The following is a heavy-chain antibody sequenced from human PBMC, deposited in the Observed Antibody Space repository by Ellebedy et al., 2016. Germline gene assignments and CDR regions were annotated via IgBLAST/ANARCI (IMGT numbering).Heavy chain of an antibody. V-gene: IGHV3-33*08. CDR1: GFTFSSYG. J-gene: IGHJ4*02. D-gene: IGHD1-26*01. CDR3: AREGGDSGSYIDY. Sequence: GGSLRPSXAASGFTFSSYGMHWVRQAPGKGLEWVAVIWYDGSNKYYADSVKGRFTISRDNSKNTLYLQMNSLRAEDTAVYYCAREGGDSGSYIDYWGQGTLVTVSS. CDR2: IWYDGSNK.